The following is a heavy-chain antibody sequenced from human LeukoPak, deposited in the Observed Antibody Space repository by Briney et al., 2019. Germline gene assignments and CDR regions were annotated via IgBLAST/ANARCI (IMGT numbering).Heavy chain of an antibody. CDR2: IYYSGRT. Sequence: PSETLSLTCTVSGASTSTSGYNWGWIRQPPGEGLEWIGTIYYSGRTYYNPSLKSRVTISVDTSKNQFSLKLTSVTAADTAVYYCARLPTGFPNWFDPWGQGTLVTVSS. CDR1: GASTSTSGYN. V-gene: IGHV4-39*01. J-gene: IGHJ5*02. CDR3: ARLPTGFPNWFDP. D-gene: IGHD2-8*02.